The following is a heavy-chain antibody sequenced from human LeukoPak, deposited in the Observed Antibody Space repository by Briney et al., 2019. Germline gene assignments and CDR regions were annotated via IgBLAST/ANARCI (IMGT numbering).Heavy chain of an antibody. D-gene: IGHD3-9*01. CDR1: GGSISSYY. J-gene: IGHJ6*02. Sequence: SETLSLTCTVSGGSISSYYWSWIRQPPGKGLEWIGYIYYSGSTNYNPSLKSRVTISVDTSKNQFSLKLSSVTAADTAVYYCARGPIYDILTGYSAYGMDVWGQGTTVTVSS. CDR3: ARGPIYDILTGYSAYGMDV. CDR2: IYYSGST. V-gene: IGHV4-59*01.